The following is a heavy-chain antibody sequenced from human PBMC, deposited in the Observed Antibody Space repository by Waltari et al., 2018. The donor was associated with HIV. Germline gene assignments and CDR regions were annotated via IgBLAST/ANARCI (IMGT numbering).Heavy chain of an antibody. CDR3: ARTTFGEQWLVPGWFDP. V-gene: IGHV1-18*01. J-gene: IGHJ5*02. Sequence: QVQLVQSGAEVKKPGASVKVSCKASGYTFTTYGISWVRQAPGQGLEWMGWISVYNGNTNYAQKLQGRVTMTTDTSTSTAYMELRSLRADDTAVYYCARTTFGEQWLVPGWFDPWGQGTLVTVSS. CDR1: GYTFTTYG. D-gene: IGHD6-19*01. CDR2: ISVYNGNT.